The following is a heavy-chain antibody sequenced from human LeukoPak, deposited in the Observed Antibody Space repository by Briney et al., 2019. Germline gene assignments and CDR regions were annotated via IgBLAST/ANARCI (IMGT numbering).Heavy chain of an antibody. CDR3: ARDLSENGRTDGMDV. D-gene: IGHD1-1*01. CDR1: GFTFSSYS. CDR2: ISSSSSYI. Sequence: PGGSLRLFCAASGFTFSSYSMNWVRQAPGKGLEWVSSISSSSSYIYYADSVKGRFTISRDNAKNSLYLQMNSLRAEDTAVYYCARDLSENGRTDGMDVWGQGTTVTVSS. V-gene: IGHV3-21*01. J-gene: IGHJ6*02.